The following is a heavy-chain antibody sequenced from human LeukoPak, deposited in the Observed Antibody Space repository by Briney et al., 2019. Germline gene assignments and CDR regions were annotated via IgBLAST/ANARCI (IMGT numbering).Heavy chain of an antibody. CDR1: GFTFSSYA. D-gene: IGHD3-22*01. CDR3: ARHEFDYDSPFDY. Sequence: GSLRLSCAASGFTFSSYAMSWVCQPPGKGLEWIGSIYYSGSTYYNPSLKSRVTISVDTSKNQFSLKLSSVTAADTAVYYCARHEFDYDSPFDYWGQGTLVTVSS. J-gene: IGHJ4*02. CDR2: IYYSGST. V-gene: IGHV4-39*01.